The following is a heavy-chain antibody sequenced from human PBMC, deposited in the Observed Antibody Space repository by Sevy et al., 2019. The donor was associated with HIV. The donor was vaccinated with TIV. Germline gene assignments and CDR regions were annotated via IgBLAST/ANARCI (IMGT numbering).Heavy chain of an antibody. V-gene: IGHV3-33*06. CDR2: IWFNGSNK. J-gene: IGHJ4*02. D-gene: IGHD3-16*02. CDR3: AKQISYQGYFDY. CDR1: GFTFSSYG. Sequence: GGSLRLSCAASGFTFSSYGMHWVRQAPGKGLEWVVLIWFNGSNKYYADSVKGRFTISRDNSKNTLYLQMNSLRAEDSAVYYCAKQISYQGYFDYWGQGTLVTVSS.